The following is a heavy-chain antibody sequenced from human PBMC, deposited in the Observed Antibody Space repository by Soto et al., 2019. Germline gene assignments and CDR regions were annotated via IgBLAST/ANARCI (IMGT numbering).Heavy chain of an antibody. CDR3: ARGCSSTSCYSAGTLHDI. D-gene: IGHD2-2*01. CDR2: IIPIFGTA. CDR1: GGTFSSYA. V-gene: IGHV1-69*13. Sequence: ASVKVSCKASGGTFSSYAISWVRQAPGQGLEWMGGIIPIFGTANYAQKFQGRVTITADESTSTAYMELSSLRSEDTAVYYCARGCSSTSCYSAGTLHDIWGQGTMVTVSS. J-gene: IGHJ3*02.